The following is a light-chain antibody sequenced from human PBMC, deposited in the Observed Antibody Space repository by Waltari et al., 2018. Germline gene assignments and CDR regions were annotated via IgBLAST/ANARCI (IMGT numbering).Light chain of an antibody. CDR2: SNY. V-gene: IGLV1-44*01. Sequence: QSALTQRPSLSGTPGQGVTISCSGASSNIGVNAVNWYHKFPGPAPKLLIYSNYPRPLGGPGRFFGSKSGISASLAISGLQSEDEADYYCATWDDKLNGVLFGGGTKLTVL. CDR1: SSNIGVNA. CDR3: ATWDDKLNGVL. J-gene: IGLJ3*02.